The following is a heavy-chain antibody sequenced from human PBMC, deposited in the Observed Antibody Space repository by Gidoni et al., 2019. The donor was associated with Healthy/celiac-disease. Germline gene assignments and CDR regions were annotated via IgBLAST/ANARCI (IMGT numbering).Heavy chain of an antibody. Sequence: QLQLQESGPGLVKPSETLSLTCTVSGGSISSSSYYWGWIRQPPGQGLEWIGSIYYSGSTYYNPSLKSRVTISVETSKNQFSLKLSSVTAADTAVYYCARHSMTMYYYDSSGLNWFDPWGQGTLVTVSS. CDR3: ARHSMTMYYYDSSGLNWFDP. CDR2: IYYSGST. J-gene: IGHJ5*02. D-gene: IGHD3-22*01. V-gene: IGHV4-39*01. CDR1: GGSISSSSYY.